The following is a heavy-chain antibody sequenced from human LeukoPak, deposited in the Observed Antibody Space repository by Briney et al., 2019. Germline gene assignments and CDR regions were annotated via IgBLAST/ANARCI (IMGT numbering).Heavy chain of an antibody. J-gene: IGHJ3*02. CDR1: GGSFSGYY. D-gene: IGHD2-2*01. V-gene: IGHV4-34*01. Sequence: SETLSLTCAVYGGSFSGYYWRWIRQPPGKGLEWIGEINHSGSTNYNPSLKSRVTISVDTSKNQFSLKLSSVTAADTAVYYCARGSVNYCSSTSCSGAFDIWGQGTMVTVSS. CDR3: ARGSVNYCSSTSCSGAFDI. CDR2: INHSGST.